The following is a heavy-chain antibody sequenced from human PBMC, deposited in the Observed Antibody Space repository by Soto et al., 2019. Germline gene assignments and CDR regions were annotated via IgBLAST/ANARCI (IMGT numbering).Heavy chain of an antibody. CDR3: ARVVVAATRHTDFDS. J-gene: IGHJ4*02. D-gene: IGHD2-15*01. CDR1: GGSINSNNYY. CDR2: IYYDGST. Sequence: SETLSLTCTVSGGSINSNNYYWAWIRQPPGKGLAWIASIYYDGSTYYNPSLKSRVSISVDTSKNHFSLKLSSATAADTAVYYCARVVVAATRHTDFDSWGQGTLVTVSS. V-gene: IGHV4-39*02.